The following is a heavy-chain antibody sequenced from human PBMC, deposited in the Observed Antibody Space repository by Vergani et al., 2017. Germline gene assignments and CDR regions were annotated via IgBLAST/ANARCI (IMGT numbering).Heavy chain of an antibody. Sequence: QVQLVESGGGVVQPGTSLRLSCEASGFKFSQFGMHWVRQGPGKGLEWVAFISYDGSKTQYADSEKGRVTMTTDTSTSTAYMELRSLRSDDTAVYYCAREQWLPIDYFDYWGQGTLVTVSS. J-gene: IGHJ4*02. CDR3: AREQWLPIDYFDY. CDR1: GFKFSQFG. D-gene: IGHD6-19*01. CDR2: ISYDGSKT. V-gene: IGHV3-30*03.